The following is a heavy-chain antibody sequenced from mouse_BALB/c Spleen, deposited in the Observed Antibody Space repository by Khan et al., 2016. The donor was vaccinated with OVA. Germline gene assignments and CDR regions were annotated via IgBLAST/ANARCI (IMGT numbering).Heavy chain of an antibody. V-gene: IGHV1-77*01. CDR1: GYTFTDYY. Sequence: VQLQQPGAELARPGASVKLSCKASGYTFTDYYINWVKLRTGQGLEWIGEISPGSGDTYYNERFKGKATLTADKSSSTAYMQLSSLTSEASAVYFWARRNYFGYTFAYWGQGTLVTVSA. D-gene: IGHD1-2*01. CDR3: ARRNYFGYTFAY. CDR2: ISPGSGDT. J-gene: IGHJ3*01.